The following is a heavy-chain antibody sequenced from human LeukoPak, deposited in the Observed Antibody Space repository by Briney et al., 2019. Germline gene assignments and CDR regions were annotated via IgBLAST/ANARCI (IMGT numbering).Heavy chain of an antibody. CDR1: GFIFSGYE. J-gene: IGHJ3*01. D-gene: IGHD2-21*01. CDR3: ARSRSIAGDGFDV. V-gene: IGHV3-48*03. CDR2: ISSSGYTI. Sequence: GGSLRLFCVSSGFIFSGYEMNWVRLARGKGLERVSYISSSGYTIYYADSVKGRFTVSRDNAKNSLYLQMNSLRAEDTAVHFCARSRSIAGDGFDVWGQGTMVTVSS.